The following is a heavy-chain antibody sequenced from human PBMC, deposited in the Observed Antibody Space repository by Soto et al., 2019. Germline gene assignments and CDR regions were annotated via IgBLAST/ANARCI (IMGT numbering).Heavy chain of an antibody. V-gene: IGHV1-69*13. Sequence: SVKVSCKASGGTFSSYAISWVRQAPGQGLEWMGGIIPIFGTANYAQKFQGRVTITADESTSTAYMELSSLRSEDTAVYYCGLIAARPPRSSFYYYGMDVWGQGTTVTVSS. CDR3: GLIAARPPRSSFYYYGMDV. D-gene: IGHD6-6*01. CDR1: GGTFSSYA. CDR2: IIPIFGTA. J-gene: IGHJ6*02.